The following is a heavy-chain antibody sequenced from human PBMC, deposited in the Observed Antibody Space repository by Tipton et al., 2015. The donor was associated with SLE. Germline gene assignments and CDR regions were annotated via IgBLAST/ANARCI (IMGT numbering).Heavy chain of an antibody. CDR3: ARGGSITIFGVVFAFDI. Sequence: TLSLTCTVSGGSISSTIYYWGWIRQPPGKGLEWLGGIYYDGNTYYNPSLKSRVTMSLDTSKNQVSLKLSSVTAAGTAVYYCARGGSITIFGVVFAFDIWGQGTMVTVSS. J-gene: IGHJ3*02. D-gene: IGHD3-3*01. CDR1: GGSISSTIYY. CDR2: IYYDGNT. V-gene: IGHV4-39*07.